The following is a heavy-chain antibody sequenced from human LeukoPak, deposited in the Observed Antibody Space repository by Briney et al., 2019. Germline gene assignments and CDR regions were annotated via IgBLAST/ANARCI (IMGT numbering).Heavy chain of an antibody. CDR1: GGSISSYY. CDR2: IYYSGST. CDR3: ARVGVSLPAGYCSGGSCYVPYYYYYYMDV. D-gene: IGHD2-15*01. V-gene: IGHV4-59*01. J-gene: IGHJ6*03. Sequence: ASETLSLTCTVSGGSISSYYWSWIRQPPGKGLEWIGYIYYSGSTNYNPSLKSRVTISVDTSKNQFSLKLSSVTAADTAVYYCARVGVSLPAGYCSGGSCYVPYYYYYYMDVWGKGTTVTVSS.